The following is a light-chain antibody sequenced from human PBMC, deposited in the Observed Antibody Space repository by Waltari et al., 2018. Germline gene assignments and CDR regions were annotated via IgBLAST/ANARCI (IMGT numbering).Light chain of an antibody. CDR3: SAWDDSVHV. CDR2: RNS. J-gene: IGLJ1*01. Sequence: QSGLTQSPSVSGTPGQRVTISCSGSTSNFGSNNVNWYQQFPGTAPKLLIYRNSERPSGVPDRFSGSKSGTSASLAISGLQSEDEAEYYCSAWDDSVHVFGTGTRVTVL. V-gene: IGLV1-44*01. CDR1: TSNFGSNN.